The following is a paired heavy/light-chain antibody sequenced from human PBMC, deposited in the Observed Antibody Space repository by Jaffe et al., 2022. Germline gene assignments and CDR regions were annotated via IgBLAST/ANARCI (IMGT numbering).Light chain of an antibody. CDR2: TAS. J-gene: IGKJ3*01. CDR1: QGINNF. V-gene: IGKV1-27*01. Sequence: DIQMTQSPSSLSASVGDRVTITCRASQGINNFLAWYQQKPGKVPKLLIYTASTLHSGVPSRFSGSGSGTDFTLTISSLQPEDVATYYCQKYNSAPFTFGPGTKVDIK. CDR3: QKYNSAPFT.
Heavy chain of an antibody. V-gene: IGHV3-48*03. CDR2: ISRSGGTK. CDR3: ARDGGRGGYDSLDY. Sequence: EVQLVESGGGLVQPGGSLRLSCAASGFTLSSYEMNWVRQAPGKGLEWVSYISRSGGTKYYADSVKGRFTISRDNAKNSLYLQMNSLRAEDTAVYYCARDGGRGGYDSLDYWGQGTLVTVSS. D-gene: IGHD5-12*01. J-gene: IGHJ4*02. CDR1: GFTLSSYE.